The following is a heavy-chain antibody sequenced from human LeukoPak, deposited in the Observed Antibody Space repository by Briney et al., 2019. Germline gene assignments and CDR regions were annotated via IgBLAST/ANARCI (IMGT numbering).Heavy chain of an antibody. CDR1: GVSIRGSNYY. J-gene: IGHJ5*02. V-gene: IGHV4-39*07. CDR3: AKGAGGFSYYNWFDP. Sequence: SETLSLTCNVSGVSIRGSNYYWGLIRQPPGKGLQWIGSIHYSGTTHYSPSLESRVTISVDTSKNQFSLKLASVTAADTAIYYCAKGAGGFSYYNWFDPWGQGTLVTVSS. D-gene: IGHD5-18*01. CDR2: IHYSGTT.